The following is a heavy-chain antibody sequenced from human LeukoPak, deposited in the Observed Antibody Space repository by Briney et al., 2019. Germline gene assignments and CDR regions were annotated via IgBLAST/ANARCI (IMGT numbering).Heavy chain of an antibody. J-gene: IGHJ6*03. CDR2: IYTSGST. CDR1: GGSISSGSYY. V-gene: IGHV4-61*02. D-gene: IGHD3-10*01. Sequence: TLSLTCTVSGGSISSGSYYWSWIRQPAGKGLEWIGRIYTSGSTNYNPSLKSRVTISVDTSKNQFSLKLSSVTAADTAVYYCARGYYGSGFMDVWGKGTTVTISS. CDR3: ARGYYGSGFMDV.